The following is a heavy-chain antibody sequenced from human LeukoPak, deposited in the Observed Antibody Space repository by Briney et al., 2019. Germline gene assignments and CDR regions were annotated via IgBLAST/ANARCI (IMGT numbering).Heavy chain of an antibody. D-gene: IGHD6-19*01. CDR3: ARDRVGVGGNGWEN. V-gene: IGHV1-8*01. CDR2: MSPNSGNT. J-gene: IGHJ4*02. Sequence: EASVKVSCKASGYTFSNYDINWVRQAPGQGLEWIGWMSPNSGNTGYVKKFQGRVTMTRDTSIGTAYMELSSLTSEDTAIYYCARDRVGVGGNGWENWGQGTLVTVSS. CDR1: GYTFSNYD.